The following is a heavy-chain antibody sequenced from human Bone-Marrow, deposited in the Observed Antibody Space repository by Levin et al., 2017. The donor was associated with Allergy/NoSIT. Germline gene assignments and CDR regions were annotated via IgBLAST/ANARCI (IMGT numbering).Heavy chain of an antibody. CDR1: FFSLSTSGVG. D-gene: IGHD2-21*02. CDR2: IYWNDDK. CDR3: AHSLGGDDFDY. J-gene: IGHJ4*02. V-gene: IGHV2-5*01. Sequence: SFSPLFTPPPPLPLPFPFSFFSLSTSGVGVGWIRQPPGKALEWLALIYWNDDKRYSPSLPSRLTITKDTSKNQVVLTMTNMDPVDTATYYCAHSLGGDDFDYWGQGTLVTVSS.